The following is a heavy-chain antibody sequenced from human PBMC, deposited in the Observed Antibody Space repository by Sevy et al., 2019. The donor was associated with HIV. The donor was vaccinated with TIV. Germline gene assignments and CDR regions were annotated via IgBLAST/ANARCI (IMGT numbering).Heavy chain of an antibody. CDR2: IYWDNDK. CDR3: AHMTTVYNFDY. V-gene: IGHV2-5*02. Sequence: SGPTLVNPKQTLTLTCTFSGFSLTSSGVGVGWIRQPPGKALEWLALIYWDNDKPYSPSLRNRLTITKNPSKNQVVLTMSNVDPLDTRTYYCAHMTTVYNFDYWGQGTLVTVSS. D-gene: IGHD4-17*01. CDR1: GFSLTSSGVG. J-gene: IGHJ4*02.